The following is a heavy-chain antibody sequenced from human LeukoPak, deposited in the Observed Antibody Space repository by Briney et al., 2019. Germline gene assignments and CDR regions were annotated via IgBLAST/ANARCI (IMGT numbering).Heavy chain of an antibody. Sequence: SGGSLRLSCAASGFTFDDYAMHWVRQAPGKGLEWVSGISWNSGSIGYADSVKGRFTISRDNAKNSLYLQMNSLRAEDTALYYCARPLAGPLDYWGQGTLVTVSS. V-gene: IGHV3-9*01. CDR2: ISWNSGSI. J-gene: IGHJ4*02. CDR1: GFTFDDYA. CDR3: ARPLAGPLDY. D-gene: IGHD1-1*01.